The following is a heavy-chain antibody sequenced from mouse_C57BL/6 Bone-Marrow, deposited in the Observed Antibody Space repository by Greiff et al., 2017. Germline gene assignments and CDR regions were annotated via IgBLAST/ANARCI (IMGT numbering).Heavy chain of an antibody. D-gene: IGHD1-1*01. CDR1: GFTFSSYA. CDR3: AREYYYGSSCPFDY. CDR2: ISDGGSYT. Sequence: DVHLVESGGGLVKPGGSLKLSCAASGFTFSSYAMSWVRQTPEKRLEWVATISDGGSYTYYPDNVKGRFTISRDNAKNNLYLQMSHLKSEDTAMYYCAREYYYGSSCPFDYWGQGTTLTVSS. V-gene: IGHV5-4*01. J-gene: IGHJ2*01.